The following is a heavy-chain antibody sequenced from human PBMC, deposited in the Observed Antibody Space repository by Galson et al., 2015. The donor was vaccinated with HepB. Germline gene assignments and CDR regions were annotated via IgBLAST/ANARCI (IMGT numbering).Heavy chain of an antibody. J-gene: IGHJ4*02. CDR3: AKATLVGVTAPDY. CDR2: ISSSSSYI. CDR1: GFTFSSYS. V-gene: IGHV3-21*04. Sequence: SLRLSCAASGFTFSSYSMNWVRQAPGKGLEWVSSISSSSSYIYYADSVKGRFTISRDNSKNTLHLQMNSLRAEDTAIYYCAKATLVGVTAPDYWGQGTLVTVSS. D-gene: IGHD2-21*02.